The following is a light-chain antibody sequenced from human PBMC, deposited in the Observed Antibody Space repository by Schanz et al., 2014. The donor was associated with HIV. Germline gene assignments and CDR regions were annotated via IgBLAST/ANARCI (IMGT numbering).Light chain of an antibody. CDR3: QHRSYWGLT. V-gene: IGKV3-11*01. CDR2: DAS. CDR1: QSVSSY. Sequence: EIVLTQSPATLSLSPGPRATLSCRASQSVSSYLAWYQQKPGQAPRLLIYDASNRATGIPARFRGSGSGTDFTLTISSLEPEDFAVYYCQHRSYWGLTFGGGTKVEIK. J-gene: IGKJ4*01.